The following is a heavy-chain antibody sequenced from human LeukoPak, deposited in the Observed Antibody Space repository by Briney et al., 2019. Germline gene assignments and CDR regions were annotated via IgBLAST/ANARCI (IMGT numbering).Heavy chain of an antibody. J-gene: IGHJ4*02. CDR1: GGSISSSSYY. CDR2: IYYSGST. CDR3: ANTIGRLWFGELGYFDY. V-gene: IGHV4-39*07. D-gene: IGHD3-10*01. Sequence: SETLSLTCTVSGGSISSSSYYWGWIRQPPGKGLEWIGSIYYSGSTYYNPSLKSRVTISVDTSKNQFSLKLSSVTAEDTAVYYCANTIGRLWFGELGYFDYWGQGTLVTVSS.